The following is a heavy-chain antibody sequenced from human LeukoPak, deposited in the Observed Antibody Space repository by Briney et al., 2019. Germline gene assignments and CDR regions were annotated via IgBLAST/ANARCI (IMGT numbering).Heavy chain of an antibody. D-gene: IGHD2-15*01. CDR1: GGSFSGYY. CDR3: ARALIGYCSGGSCSWFDP. J-gene: IGHJ5*02. V-gene: IGHV4-34*01. CDR2: INHSGST. Sequence: SETLSLTCAVYGGSFSGYYWSWIRQPPGKGLEWIGEINHSGSTNCNPSLKSRVTISVDTSKNQFSLKLSSVTAADTAVYYCARALIGYCSGGSCSWFDPWGQGTLVTVSS.